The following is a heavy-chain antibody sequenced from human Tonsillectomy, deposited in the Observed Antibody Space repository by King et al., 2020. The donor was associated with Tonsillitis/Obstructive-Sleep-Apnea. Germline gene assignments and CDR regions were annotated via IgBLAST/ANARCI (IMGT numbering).Heavy chain of an antibody. CDR2: INHSGST. Sequence: VQLQQWGAGLLKPSETLYLTCAVYGGSFSGYYWSWIRQPPGKGLEWIGEINHSGSTNYNPSLKSRVTISVDTSKNQFSLKLSSVTAADTAVYYCARSYLSSPLYNWFDPWGQGTLVTVSS. D-gene: IGHD6-6*01. V-gene: IGHV4-34*01. CDR3: ARSYLSSPLYNWFDP. CDR1: GGSFSGYY. J-gene: IGHJ5*02.